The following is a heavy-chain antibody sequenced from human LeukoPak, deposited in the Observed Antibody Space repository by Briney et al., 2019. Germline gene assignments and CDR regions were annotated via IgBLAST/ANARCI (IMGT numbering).Heavy chain of an antibody. CDR3: AINYYDSSGYFVDY. D-gene: IGHD3-22*01. Sequence: ASVKVSCKASGGTFSSYAISWVRQAPGQGLEWMGGIIPIFGTANYAQKFQGRVTITADESTSTAYMELSSLRSEDTAVYYCAINYYDSSGYFVDYWGQGTLVTVSS. J-gene: IGHJ4*02. CDR1: GGTFSSYA. CDR2: IIPIFGTA. V-gene: IGHV1-69*13.